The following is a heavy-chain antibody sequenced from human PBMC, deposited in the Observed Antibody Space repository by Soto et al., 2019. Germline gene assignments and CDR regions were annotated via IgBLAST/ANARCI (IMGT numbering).Heavy chain of an antibody. J-gene: IGHJ2*01. D-gene: IGHD2-21*01. CDR3: ARKILVSTTRPNYWYFDL. CDR2: ISGGGDAA. Sequence: EVQVVESGGGLVQPGGSLRLSCAGSGFTFINYAMNWVRQAPGKGLEWVSSISGGGDAAFFPDSVRGRFTISRGNSKNTVNLPMYSLVVDDTAVYYGARKILVSTTRPNYWYFDLWGRGTPVTVSS. V-gene: IGHV3-23*04. CDR1: GFTFINYA.